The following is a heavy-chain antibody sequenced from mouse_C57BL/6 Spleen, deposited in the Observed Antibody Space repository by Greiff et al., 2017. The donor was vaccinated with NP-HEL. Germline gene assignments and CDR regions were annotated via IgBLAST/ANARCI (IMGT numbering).Heavy chain of an antibody. CDR3: ARGGPPYFDV. V-gene: IGHV3-6*01. CDR2: ISYDGSN. Sequence: VQLQQSGPGLVKPSQSLSLTCSVTGYSITSGYYWNWIRQFPGNKLEWMGYISYDGSNNYNPSLKNRISITRDTSKNQFFLKLNSVTTEDTATYYCARGGPPYFDVWGTGTTVTVSS. CDR1: GYSITSGYY. J-gene: IGHJ1*03. D-gene: IGHD3-3*01.